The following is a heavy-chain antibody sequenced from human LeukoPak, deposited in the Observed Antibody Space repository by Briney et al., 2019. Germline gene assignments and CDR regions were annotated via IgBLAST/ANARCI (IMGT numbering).Heavy chain of an antibody. J-gene: IGHJ5*02. CDR1: GGSFSGYY. D-gene: IGHD2-2*01. CDR2: INHSGST. Sequence: SETLSLTCAVYGGSFSGYYWSWIRQPPGKGLEWIGEINHSGSTNYNPSLKRRVTISVDTSKNQFSLKLSSVTAADTAVYYCARTDNRYRGCSTSCRNRWFDPWGQGTLVTVSS. CDR3: ARTDNRYRGCSTSCRNRWFDP. V-gene: IGHV4-34*01.